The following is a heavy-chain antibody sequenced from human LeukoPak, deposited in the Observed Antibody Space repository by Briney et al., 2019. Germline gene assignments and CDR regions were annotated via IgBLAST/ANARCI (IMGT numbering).Heavy chain of an antibody. V-gene: IGHV3-74*01. CDR2: ISSDGSNT. J-gene: IGHJ4*02. Sequence: GGSLRLSCGASGFTFNYYWMHWVRQTPGKGLVWVSRISSDGSNTIYADSVKGRFTISRDNSKNTLYLQMNSLRAEDTAVYYCARKPQYCSGGSCYSGNFDYWGQGTLVTVSS. D-gene: IGHD2-15*01. CDR1: GFTFNYYW. CDR3: ARKPQYCSGGSCYSGNFDY.